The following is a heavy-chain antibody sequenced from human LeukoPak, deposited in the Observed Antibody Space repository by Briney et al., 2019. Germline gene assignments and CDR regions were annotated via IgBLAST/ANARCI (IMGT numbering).Heavy chain of an antibody. J-gene: IGHJ4*02. V-gene: IGHV3-23*01. CDR3: AKDGLYYDGSEHVYYFDS. CDR2: IIYSGGAT. Sequence: GGSLRPSCAASGFTFSRSAMTWVRQGPGTGLEFVASIIYSGGATYYADSVKGRFTISRDNSKNTLYLQMNSLRAEDTALYYCAKDGLYYDGSEHVYYFDSWGQGTLVTVSS. CDR1: GFTFSRSA. D-gene: IGHD3-22*01.